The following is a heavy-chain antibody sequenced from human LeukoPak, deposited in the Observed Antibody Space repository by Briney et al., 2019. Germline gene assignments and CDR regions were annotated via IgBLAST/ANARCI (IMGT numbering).Heavy chain of an antibody. CDR2: INHRGST. J-gene: IGHJ3*02. CDR1: GGSFSDYY. D-gene: IGHD6-19*01. Sequence: SETLSLTCAVYGGSFSDYYWTWIRQPPGKGLEWIGEINHRGSTHYNPSLKSRVTISVDTSKKQFSLKLSSVTAADTAVYYCTTYSTGFDIWGQGTVVTVSS. V-gene: IGHV4-34*01. CDR3: TTYSTGFDI.